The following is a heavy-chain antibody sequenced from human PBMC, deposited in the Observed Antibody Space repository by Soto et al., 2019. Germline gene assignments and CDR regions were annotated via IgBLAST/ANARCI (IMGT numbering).Heavy chain of an antibody. CDR2: IGTAGDT. Sequence: GGSLRLSCAASGFTFSSYDMHWVRQATGKGLEWVSAIGTAGDTYYPGSVKGRFTISRENAKNSLYLQMNSLRAGDTAVYYCARAVLVTSYHYYYMDVWGKGTTVTVSS. D-gene: IGHD3-9*01. V-gene: IGHV3-13*01. J-gene: IGHJ6*03. CDR3: ARAVLVTSYHYYYMDV. CDR1: GFTFSSYD.